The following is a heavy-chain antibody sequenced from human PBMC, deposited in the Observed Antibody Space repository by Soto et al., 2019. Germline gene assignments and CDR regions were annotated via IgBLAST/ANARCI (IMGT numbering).Heavy chain of an antibody. D-gene: IGHD2-2*01. CDR2: IIPIFGTA. V-gene: IGHV1-69*13. J-gene: IGHJ6*02. Sequence: SVKVSCKASGGTFSSYAISWVRQAPGKGLEWMGGIIPIFGTANYAQKLQGRVTITADESTSTAYMELSSLRSEDTAVYYCARGRIVVVPAAQNYYGMDVWGQGTTVTVSS. CDR3: ARGRIVVVPAAQNYYGMDV. CDR1: GGTFSSYA.